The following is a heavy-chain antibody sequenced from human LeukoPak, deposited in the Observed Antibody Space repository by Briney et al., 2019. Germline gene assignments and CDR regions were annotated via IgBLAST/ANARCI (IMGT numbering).Heavy chain of an antibody. V-gene: IGHV4-34*01. Sequence: SETLSLTCAVYGGSFSGYYWSWIRQPPGKGLEWIGEINHSGSTNYNPSLKSRVTISVDTSKNQFSLKLSSVTAADTAVYYCAGYYYDSSGYYKDYWGQGTLVTVSS. CDR1: GGSFSGYY. CDR3: AGYYYDSSGYYKDY. CDR2: INHSGST. D-gene: IGHD3-22*01. J-gene: IGHJ4*02.